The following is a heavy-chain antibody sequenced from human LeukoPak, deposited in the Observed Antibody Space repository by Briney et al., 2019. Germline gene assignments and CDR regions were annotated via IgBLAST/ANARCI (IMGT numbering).Heavy chain of an antibody. CDR2: ISSSGSTI. CDR3: ARSPYSGSYYGDALDI. Sequence: GGSLRLSCAPSGFTFSDYYMSWIRQAPGKGLEWVSYISSSGSTIHYADSVKGRFTISRDNAKNSLYLQMNSLRAEDTSVYYCARSPYSGSYYGDALDIWGQGTMVTVSS. CDR1: GFTFSDYY. J-gene: IGHJ3*02. D-gene: IGHD1-26*01. V-gene: IGHV3-11*04.